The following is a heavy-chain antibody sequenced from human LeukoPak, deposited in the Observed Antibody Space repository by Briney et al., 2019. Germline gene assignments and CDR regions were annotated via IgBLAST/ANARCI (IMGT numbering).Heavy chain of an antibody. CDR3: ATLEPEPGDFGGLAY. Sequence: SVKVSCKVSGYTLPALALHWVRQAPGKWFEWIGGFDSEEYDTIYAQKFQGRITMTEDTSTDTAYMELSGLYFEDTAVYYCATLEPEPGDFGGLAYWGQGTLVTVSS. D-gene: IGHD4-17*01. J-gene: IGHJ4*02. CDR1: GYTLPALA. V-gene: IGHV1-24*01. CDR2: FDSEEYDT.